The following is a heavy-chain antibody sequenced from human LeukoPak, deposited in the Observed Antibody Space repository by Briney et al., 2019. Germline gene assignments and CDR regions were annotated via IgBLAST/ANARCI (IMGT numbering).Heavy chain of an antibody. Sequence: GGSLRLSCAASGFFFSSYYFHWVRQPTGKGLEWVSAIGTTGDTYYSDSVKGRFTISRENDKSSLYLQMNRLRVGDTDVYFCARVKWGNSDWSRDAFDIWGQGTMVAVSS. CDR3: ARVKWGNSDWSRDAFDI. V-gene: IGHV3-13*04. CDR1: GFFFSSYY. J-gene: IGHJ3*02. CDR2: IGTTGDT. D-gene: IGHD3-16*01.